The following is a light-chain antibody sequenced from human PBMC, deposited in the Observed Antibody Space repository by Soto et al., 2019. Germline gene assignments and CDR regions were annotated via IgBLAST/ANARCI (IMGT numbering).Light chain of an antibody. CDR2: GAS. CDR3: QQYGSSPDT. CDR1: QSVSSSY. J-gene: IGKJ4*01. Sequence: EIVLTQSPGTLSLSPGERATLSCRASQSVSSSYLAWYQQKPGQAPRLLIYGASSRATGIPDRFSGSGSVTDFTLTISRLEPEDFAVYYCQQYGSSPDTFGGGTKVEIK. V-gene: IGKV3-20*01.